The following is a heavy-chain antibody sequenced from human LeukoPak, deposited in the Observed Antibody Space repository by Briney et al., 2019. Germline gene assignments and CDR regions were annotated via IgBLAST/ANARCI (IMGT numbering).Heavy chain of an antibody. CDR1: GYSISSGYY. CDR3: ARAGYGDSDFDY. V-gene: IGHV4-38-2*02. CDR2: IYHSGST. Sequence: SETLSLTCTASGYSISSGYYWGWIRQPPGKGLEWIGSIYHSGSTYYNPSLKSRVTISVDTSKNQFSLELSSVTAADTAVYYCARAGYGDSDFDYCGQGTMVTVSS. D-gene: IGHD4-17*01. J-gene: IGHJ4*03.